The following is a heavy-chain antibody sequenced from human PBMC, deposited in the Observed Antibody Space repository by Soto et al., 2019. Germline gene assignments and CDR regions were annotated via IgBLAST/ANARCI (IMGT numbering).Heavy chain of an antibody. Sequence: QVQLVQSGSEVKKPGASVKVSCKASGYTFTDYYLHWVRQVPGQGLEWMGWINPNSGSTDYAQKFRGRVTMIRDTSITTAYLDLTALTSDDTAVYYCARGLPIYSRGGKTETFHFWGQGSLVPVSS. D-gene: IGHD4-4*01. V-gene: IGHV1-2*02. J-gene: IGHJ4*02. CDR2: INPNSGST. CDR3: ARGLPIYSRGGKTETFHF. CDR1: GYTFTDYY.